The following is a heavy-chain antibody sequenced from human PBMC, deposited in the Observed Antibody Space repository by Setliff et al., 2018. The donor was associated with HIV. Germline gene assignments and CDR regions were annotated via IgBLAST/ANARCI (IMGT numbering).Heavy chain of an antibody. V-gene: IGHV4-59*08. CDR3: ARLSYDYVWVSYRYTDYYYYMDG. J-gene: IGHJ6*03. Sequence: LSLTCTVSGGSISSYYWSWIRQPPGKGLEWIGYIYYSGSTNYNPSLKSRVTISVDTSKNQFSLKLSSVTAADTAVYYCARLSYDYVWVSYRYTDYYYYMDGWGKGTTVTVSS. D-gene: IGHD3-16*02. CDR1: GGSISSYY. CDR2: IYYSGST.